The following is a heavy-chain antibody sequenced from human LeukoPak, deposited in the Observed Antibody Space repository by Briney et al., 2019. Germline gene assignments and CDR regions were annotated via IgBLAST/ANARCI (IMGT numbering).Heavy chain of an antibody. CDR3: ARTGGITMVRGVIPYYYGMDV. D-gene: IGHD3-10*01. J-gene: IGHJ6*02. CDR2: ISAYNGNT. CDR1: GYTFTSYD. Sequence: ASVKVSCKASGYTFTSYDINWVRQAPGQGLEWMGWISAYNGNTNYAQKLQGRVTMTTDTSTSTAYMELRSLRSDDTAVYYCARTGGITMVRGVIPYYYGMDVWGQGTTVTVSS. V-gene: IGHV1-18*01.